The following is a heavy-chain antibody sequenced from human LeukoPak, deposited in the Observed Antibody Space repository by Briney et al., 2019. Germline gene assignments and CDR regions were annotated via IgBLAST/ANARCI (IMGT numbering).Heavy chain of an antibody. J-gene: IGHJ4*02. CDR1: GFTVSSNY. CDR2: LYSGGNT. Sequence: GGSLRLSCAVSGFTVSSNYMNWVRQAPGKGLEWVSVLYSGGNTYYADSVKGRFTISRDNSKNTLYLQMNSLRAEDTAVYYCARYDGGSGPFDYWGQGTLVTVSS. D-gene: IGHD3-10*01. V-gene: IGHV3-53*01. CDR3: ARYDGGSGPFDY.